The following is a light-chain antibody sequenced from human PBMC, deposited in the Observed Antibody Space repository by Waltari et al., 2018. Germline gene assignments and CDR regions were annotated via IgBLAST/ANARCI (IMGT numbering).Light chain of an antibody. CDR2: DVS. J-gene: IGLJ2*01. CDR1: SSDVGGYNY. V-gene: IGLV2-14*03. CDR3: SSYISSSTLEL. Sequence: QSALTQPASVSGSPGQSITISCTGTSSDVGGYNYVSWYQQHPGKAPKLMIYDVSNRPSGVSNRCSGSNAGNTASLTISGLQAEDEADYYCSSYISSSTLELFGGGTSLTVL.